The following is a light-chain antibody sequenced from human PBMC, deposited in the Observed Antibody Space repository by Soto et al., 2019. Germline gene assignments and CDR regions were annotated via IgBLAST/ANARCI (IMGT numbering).Light chain of an antibody. J-gene: IGKJ1*01. V-gene: IGKV2-28*01. CDR2: LGS. CDR3: MQALQTRT. CDR1: QSLLHSNGYNY. Sequence: DIVMTQSPLSLPVTPGEPASISCRSSQSLLHSNGYNYLDWYLQKPGQSPQLLIYLGSNRASGVPDRFSGSGSGTDFTLKISRVEAEDVGVYYCMQALQTRTFGQGTKVKSN.